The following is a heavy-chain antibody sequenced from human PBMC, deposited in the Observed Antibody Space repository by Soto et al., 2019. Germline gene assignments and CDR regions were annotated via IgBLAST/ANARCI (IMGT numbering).Heavy chain of an antibody. CDR3: ARVTVNWQTKDKTSKAYWFDP. V-gene: IGHV4-34*01. CDR1: GGSLSGYY. Sequence: QVQLQQWGAGLLKPSETLSLTCAVYGGSLSGYYWSWIRQPPGKGLEWIGEINHSGSTNYNPTLMRRGTISVATPKDQFSLKLSSVTAADTAVYYCARVTVNWQTKDKTSKAYWFDPWGQGTLVTVSS. CDR2: INHSGST. J-gene: IGHJ5*02.